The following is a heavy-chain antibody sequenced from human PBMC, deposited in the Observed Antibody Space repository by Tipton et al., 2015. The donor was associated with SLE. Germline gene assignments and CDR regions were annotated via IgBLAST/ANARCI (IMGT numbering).Heavy chain of an antibody. CDR3: ARFSYSSSWRGAFDI. V-gene: IGHV4-39*07. CDR1: GGSISSSSYY. J-gene: IGHJ3*02. Sequence: TLSLTCTVSGGSISSSSYYWGWIRQPPGKGLEWIGSIYYSGSTYCNPSLKSRVTISVDTSKNQFSLKLSSVTAADTAVYYCARFSYSSSWRGAFDIWGQGTMVTVSS. CDR2: IYYSGST. D-gene: IGHD6-13*01.